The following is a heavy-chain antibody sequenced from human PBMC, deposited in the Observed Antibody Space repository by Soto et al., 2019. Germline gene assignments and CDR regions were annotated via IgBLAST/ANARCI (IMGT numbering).Heavy chain of an antibody. Sequence: GGSLRLSCAASGFNVSSNYMSWVRQAPGKGLEWLSVIYSGGSTYYAESVKGRFTISRDNSKNTLYLQMNSLRAEDTAVYYCAKEKISTSCCNWFDPWGQGTLVTVSS. CDR2: IYSGGST. V-gene: IGHV3-53*01. CDR3: AKEKISTSCCNWFDP. CDR1: GFNVSSNY. D-gene: IGHD2-2*01. J-gene: IGHJ5*02.